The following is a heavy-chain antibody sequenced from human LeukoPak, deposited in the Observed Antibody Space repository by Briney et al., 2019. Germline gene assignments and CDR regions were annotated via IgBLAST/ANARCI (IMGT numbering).Heavy chain of an antibody. CDR2: IIPIFGTA. CDR1: GGTFSSYA. Sequence: SVKVSCKASGGTFSSYAISWVRQAPGQGLEWMGGIIPIFGTANYAQKFQGRVTITADESTSTAYMELSSLRSEDTAVYYCARDRGYSGYDYYYYYGMDVWGQGTTVTASS. CDR3: ARDRGYSGYDYYYYYGMDV. J-gene: IGHJ6*02. D-gene: IGHD5-12*01. V-gene: IGHV1-69*13.